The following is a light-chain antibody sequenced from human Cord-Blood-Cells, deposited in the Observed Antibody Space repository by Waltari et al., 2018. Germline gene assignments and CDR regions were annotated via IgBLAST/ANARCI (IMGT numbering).Light chain of an antibody. CDR3: QQYYSYPYS. J-gene: IGKJ2*03. Sequence: AIRMTQSPSSFSASTGDRVTITCRTSQGISSYLAWYQQKPGKAPKLLIYAASTWQSGVPSSFSGSGSGTDFTLTISCLQSEDFATYYCQQYYSYPYSFGQVTKLEIK. CDR1: QGISSY. CDR2: AAS. V-gene: IGKV1-8*01.